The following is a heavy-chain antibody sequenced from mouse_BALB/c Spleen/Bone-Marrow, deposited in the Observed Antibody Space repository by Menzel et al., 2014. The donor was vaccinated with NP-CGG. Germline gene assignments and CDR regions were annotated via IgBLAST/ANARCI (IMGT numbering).Heavy chain of an antibody. D-gene: IGHD1-2*01. J-gene: IGHJ2*01. CDR3: TRSTATFDY. CDR2: IYPGDGDT. CDR1: GYAFSAYW. V-gene: IGHV1-80*01. Sequence: VQLQQSGAELVRPGSSVKISCKASGYAFSAYWMNWVKQRPGQGLEWIGQIYPGDGDTNYNGKFRGKATLTADKSSSTAYMQLSSLTSEDSAVYFCTRSTATFDYWGQGTTLTVSS.